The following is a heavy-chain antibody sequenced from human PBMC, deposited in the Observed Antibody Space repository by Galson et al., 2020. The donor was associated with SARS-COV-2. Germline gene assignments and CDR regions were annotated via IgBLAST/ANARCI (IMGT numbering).Heavy chain of an antibody. V-gene: IGHV4-31*03. CDR2: IYYSGRT. D-gene: IGHD6-19*01. Sequence: ASATLSLTCTVSGGSISSGGYYWSWIRQHPGKGLEWLGYIYYSGRTYYNPSLKSRVTISVDTSKNQFSLKLTSVTAADTAVYYCARDLSSNGWYWFDSWGQGTLVTVSS. CDR1: GGSISSGGYY. J-gene: IGHJ5*01. CDR3: ARDLSSNGWYWFDS.